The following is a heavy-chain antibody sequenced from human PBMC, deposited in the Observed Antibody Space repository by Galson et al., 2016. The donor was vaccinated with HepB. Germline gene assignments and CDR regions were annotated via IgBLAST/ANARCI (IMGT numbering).Heavy chain of an antibody. CDR3: ARIWVRDGLDY. D-gene: IGHD3-10*01. CDR1: GGTFRSFA. J-gene: IGHJ4*02. V-gene: IGHV1-46*01. CDR2: INPSGGST. Sequence: SVKVSCKASGGTFRSFAINWVRQAPGQGLEWMGIINPSGGSTNYAQKFQGRVTMTRDTSTNTAYMELSSLRLEDTAVYYCARIWVRDGLDYWGQGTLVTVSS.